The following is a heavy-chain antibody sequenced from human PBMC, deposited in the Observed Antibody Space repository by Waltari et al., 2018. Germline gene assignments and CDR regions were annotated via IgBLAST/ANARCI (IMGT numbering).Heavy chain of an antibody. J-gene: IGHJ6*03. V-gene: IGHV4-39*07. Sequence: QLQLQESGPGLVKPSETLSLTCTVSGGSISSSSYYWGWIRQPPGKGLEWIGSIYYSGSTYYNPSLKSRVTISVDTSKNQFSLKLSSVTAADTAVYYCARLPDYYYYMDVWGKGTTVTVSS. CDR2: IYYSGST. CDR3: ARLPDYYYYMDV. CDR1: GGSISSSSYY.